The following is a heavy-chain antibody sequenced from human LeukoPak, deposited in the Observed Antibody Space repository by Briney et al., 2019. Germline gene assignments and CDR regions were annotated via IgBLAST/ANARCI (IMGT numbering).Heavy chain of an antibody. J-gene: IGHJ4*02. CDR3: ARLAYGFYDY. CDR1: GGSFSGYY. CDR2: INHSGST. V-gene: IGHV4-34*01. D-gene: IGHD4-17*01. Sequence: SETLSLTCAVYGGSFSGYYWSWIRQPPGKGLEWIGEINHSGSTNYNPSLKSRVTISVDTSKNQFSLKLSSVTAADTAVYYCARLAYGFYDYWGQGTLVTVSS.